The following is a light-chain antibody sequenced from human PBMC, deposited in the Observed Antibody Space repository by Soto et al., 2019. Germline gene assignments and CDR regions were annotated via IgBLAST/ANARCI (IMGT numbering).Light chain of an antibody. J-gene: IGKJ2*01. Sequence: DIQGTQYPSSLSASVGDRVNVTCRASQSISDWLAWYQQKAGKAPELLISDASTLATGVPSRFSGSGSGTKFTLAISSLQTDGSATYFCQEHKTYAFGPGTKVDIK. CDR3: QEHKTYA. V-gene: IGKV1-5*01. CDR1: QSISDW. CDR2: DAS.